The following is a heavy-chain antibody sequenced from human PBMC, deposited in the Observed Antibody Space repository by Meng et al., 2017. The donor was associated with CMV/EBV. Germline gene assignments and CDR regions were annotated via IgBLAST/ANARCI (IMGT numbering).Heavy chain of an antibody. D-gene: IGHD2-2*01. CDR3: AIGATTSRFRVDY. CDR2: ITPIFGVA. V-gene: IGHV1-69*13. CDR1: GVTFSSCT. Sequence: SVKVSCKASGVTFSSCTLSWVRQAPGQGLEWMGGITPIFGVAQYAQNFQGRVTITADEYTNTAYMDVSSLRSEDTAVYYCAIGATTSRFRVDYWGQGTLVTVSS. J-gene: IGHJ4*02.